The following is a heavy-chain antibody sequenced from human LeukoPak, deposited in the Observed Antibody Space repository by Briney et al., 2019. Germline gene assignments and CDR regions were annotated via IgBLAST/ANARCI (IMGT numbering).Heavy chain of an antibody. J-gene: IGHJ6*03. CDR3: ARASITYYYYYYMGV. D-gene: IGHD1-14*01. CDR1: GGSISGYY. CDR2: IYYSGST. V-gene: IGHV4-59*01. Sequence: SETLSLTCTVSGGSISGYYWSWIRQPPGKGLEWIGYIYYSGSTTYNPSLKSRVTISVDTSKNQFSLKLSSVTAADTAVYYCARASITYYYYYYMGVWGKGTTVTVSS.